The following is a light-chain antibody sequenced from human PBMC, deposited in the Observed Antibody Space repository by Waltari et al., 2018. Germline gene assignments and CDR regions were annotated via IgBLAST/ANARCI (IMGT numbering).Light chain of an antibody. CDR2: DVT. V-gene: IGLV2-14*03. CDR3: SSQTLDGLVL. CDR1: GSAVGAHDY. J-gene: IGLJ2*01. Sequence: QSALTQPASVSGSPGQSITISCSGVGSAVGAHDYVPWHQHHPGKAPQVIIYDVTNRPSGVSDRFSASKSANTASLTISRLQPEDEADYYCSSQTLDGLVLFGGGTRLTVL.